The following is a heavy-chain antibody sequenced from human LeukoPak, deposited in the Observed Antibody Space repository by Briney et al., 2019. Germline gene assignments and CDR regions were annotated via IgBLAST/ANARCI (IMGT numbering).Heavy chain of an antibody. Sequence: PGGSLRLSCAASGFTFDDYGMSWVRQAPGKGLEWVSGINWNGGSTGYADSVKGRFTISRDNAKNSLYLQMNSLRAGDTALYHCARDQQQRRGVIWFDPWGQGTLVTVSS. V-gene: IGHV3-20*01. CDR1: GFTFDDYG. CDR2: INWNGGST. CDR3: ARDQQQRRGVIWFDP. D-gene: IGHD6-13*01. J-gene: IGHJ5*02.